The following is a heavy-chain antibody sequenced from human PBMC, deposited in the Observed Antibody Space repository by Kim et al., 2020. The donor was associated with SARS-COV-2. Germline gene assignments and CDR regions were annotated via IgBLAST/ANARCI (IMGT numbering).Heavy chain of an antibody. V-gene: IGHV1-3*01. CDR3: ARPSFCADGICPYYDY. J-gene: IGHJ4*02. CDR1: GYTFTKYG. CDR2: VNAGNGDT. Sequence: ASVKVSCKASGYTFTKYGAHWVRQAPGQSLEWMGWVNAGNGDTHYSPKFQDRVTITRDTSATTAYMELSSLRSEDTAVYYCARPSFCADGICPYYDYWGQGTLVTVSS. D-gene: IGHD2-8*01.